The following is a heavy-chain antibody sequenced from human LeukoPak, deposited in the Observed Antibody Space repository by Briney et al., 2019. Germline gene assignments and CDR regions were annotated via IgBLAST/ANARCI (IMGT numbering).Heavy chain of an antibody. D-gene: IGHD6-13*01. CDR3: ARGPRASTGIDWFDP. CDR2: INPNSGGT. CDR1: GYTFTGYY. J-gene: IGHJ5*02. Sequence: ASVKVSCKASGYTFTGYYIHWVRQAPGQGLEWMGWINPNSGGTNYAQDFQGRVTMTRDTSISTAYMELSGLRSDDTAVYYCARGPRASTGIDWFDPWGQGTLVIVSS. V-gene: IGHV1-2*02.